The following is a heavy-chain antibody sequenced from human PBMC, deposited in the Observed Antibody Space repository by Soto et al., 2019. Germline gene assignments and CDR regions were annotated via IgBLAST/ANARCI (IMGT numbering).Heavy chain of an antibody. D-gene: IGHD6-13*01. CDR2: ISYDGSNK. CDR1: GFTFSSYG. V-gene: IGHV3-30*18. J-gene: IGHJ4*02. CDR3: AKASSSWYSGPDY. Sequence: SLRLSCAASGFTFSSYGMHWVRQAPGKGLEWVAVISYDGSNKYYADSVKGRFTISRDNSKNTLYLQMNSLRAEDTAVYYCAKASSSWYSGPDYWGQGTLVTVSS.